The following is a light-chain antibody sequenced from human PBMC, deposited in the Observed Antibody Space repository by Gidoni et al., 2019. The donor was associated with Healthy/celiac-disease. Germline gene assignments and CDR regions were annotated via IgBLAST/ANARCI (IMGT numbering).Light chain of an antibody. CDR1: SSDVGSYNL. CDR2: EVS. Sequence: QPALTPPASVSGSPGQSITISCTGTSSDVGSYNLVSWYQQHPGKAPKLMIYEVSKRPSGVSNRFSGSKSGNTASLTISGLQAEDEADYYCCSYAGSSTFWVFGGGTKLTVL. CDR3: CSYAGSSTFWV. V-gene: IGLV2-23*02. J-gene: IGLJ3*02.